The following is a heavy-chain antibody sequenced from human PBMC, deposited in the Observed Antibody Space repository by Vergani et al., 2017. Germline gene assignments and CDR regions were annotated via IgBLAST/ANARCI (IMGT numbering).Heavy chain of an antibody. V-gene: IGHV3-30-3*01. J-gene: IGHJ6*03. CDR2: ISYDGSNK. CDR1: GFTFSSYA. D-gene: IGHD6-13*01. Sequence: QVQLVESGGGVVQPGRSLRLSCAASGFTFSSYAMHWVRQAPGKGLEWVAVISYDGSNKYYADSVKGRFTISRDNSKNTLYLQMNSLRAEDTAVYYCAREDYSSSWYPDYYYYYMDVWGKGTTVTVSS. CDR3: AREDYSSSWYPDYYYYYMDV.